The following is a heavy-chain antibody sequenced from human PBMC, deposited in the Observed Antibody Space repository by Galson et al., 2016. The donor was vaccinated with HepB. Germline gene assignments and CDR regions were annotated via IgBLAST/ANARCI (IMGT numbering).Heavy chain of an antibody. Sequence: SLRLSCAASGFTFSNFGMGWVRQTPGKGLEWVSSISPSDDTTFYADSVKGRFTISRDNSKDTLYMQMSGLRAEDTAVYYCAKISNPWFYDHYYFDYWGQGAQVTVSS. D-gene: IGHD3-3*02. J-gene: IGHJ4*02. CDR1: GFTFSNFG. V-gene: IGHV3-23*01. CDR3: AKISNPWFYDHYYFDY. CDR2: ISPSDDTT.